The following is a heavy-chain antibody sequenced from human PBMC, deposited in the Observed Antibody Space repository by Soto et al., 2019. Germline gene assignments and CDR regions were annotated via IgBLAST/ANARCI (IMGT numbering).Heavy chain of an antibody. V-gene: IGHV3-30-3*01. CDR2: ISYDGSNK. Sequence: SLRLSCAASGFTFSSYAMHWVRQAPGKGLEWVAVISYDGSNKYYADSVKGRFTISRDNSKNTLYLQMNSLRAEDTAVYYCARGGITTGYYYGMDVWGQGTTVTVSS. CDR1: GFTFSSYA. J-gene: IGHJ6*02. D-gene: IGHD1-1*01. CDR3: ARGGITTGYYYGMDV.